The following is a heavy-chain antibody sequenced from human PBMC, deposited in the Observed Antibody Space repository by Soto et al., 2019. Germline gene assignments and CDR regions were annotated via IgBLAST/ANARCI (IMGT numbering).Heavy chain of an antibody. V-gene: IGHV3-13*01. CDR2: IGTAGDT. CDR3: TRGADGFDY. Sequence: EVQLVESGGDLVQPGGSLRLSCGASGFTFSSYDFQWVRQATGKGLEWVSGIGTAGDTYYAGSVKGRFIMSRENAKNSLYLQMNSLRAGDTAVYYCTRGADGFDYWGQGTLVTVSS. D-gene: IGHD3-16*01. J-gene: IGHJ4*02. CDR1: GFTFSSYD.